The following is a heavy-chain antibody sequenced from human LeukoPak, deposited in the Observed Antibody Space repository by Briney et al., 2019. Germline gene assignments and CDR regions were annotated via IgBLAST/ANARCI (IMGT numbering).Heavy chain of an antibody. CDR1: GGSISSYY. CDR2: IYTSGST. CDR3: VRLGSYSSSLFYYYYMDV. Sequence: PSETLSLTCTVSGGSISSYYWSWIRQPPGKGLEWIGYIYTSGSTNYNPSLKSRVTISVDTSKNQFSLKLSSVTAADTAVYYCVRLGSYSSSLFYYYYMDVWGKGTTVTVSS. V-gene: IGHV4-4*09. J-gene: IGHJ6*03. D-gene: IGHD6-6*01.